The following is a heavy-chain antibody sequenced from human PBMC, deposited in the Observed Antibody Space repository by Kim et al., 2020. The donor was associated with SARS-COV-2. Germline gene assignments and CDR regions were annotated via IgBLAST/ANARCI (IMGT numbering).Heavy chain of an antibody. CDR3: ASADKFFYDILTGYYVGGRNYGMDV. V-gene: IGHV3-30-3*01. CDR2: ISYDGINK. D-gene: IGHD3-9*01. Sequence: GGSLRLSCAASGFTFSSYAMHWVRQAPGKGLEWVAVISYDGINKYYADSVKGRFTTPRDNSRNTLYLQKNSLRAEDTAVYYCASADKFFYDILTGYYVGGRNYGMDVWGRGTTVT. CDR1: GFTFSSYA. J-gene: IGHJ6*02.